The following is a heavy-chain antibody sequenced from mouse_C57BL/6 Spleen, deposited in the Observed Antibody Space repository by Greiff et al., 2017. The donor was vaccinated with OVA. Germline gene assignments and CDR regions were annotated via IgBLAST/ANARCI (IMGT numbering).Heavy chain of an antibody. J-gene: IGHJ4*01. CDR3: AKNSPLQNYAMDY. V-gene: IGHV2-5*01. CDR1: GFSLTSYG. Sequence: VKLQESGPGLVQPSQSLSITCTVSGFSLTSYGVHWVRQSPGKGLEWLGVIWRGGSTDYNAAFMSRLSITKDNSKSQVFFKMNSLQADDTAIYYCAKNSPLQNYAMDYWGQGTSVTVSS. CDR2: IWRGGST.